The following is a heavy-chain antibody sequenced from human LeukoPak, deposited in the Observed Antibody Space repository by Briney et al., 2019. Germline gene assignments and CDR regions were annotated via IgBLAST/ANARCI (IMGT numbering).Heavy chain of an antibody. Sequence: ASVKVSCKASGYTFTHYYIHWVRQAPGQGLEWMGWINPTSGATNFAQKFQGRVTMTTNTSISAAYMELNELRSDDTAIYYCAKDLTLRFFDWLSNYYMDVWGKGTTVTISS. J-gene: IGHJ6*03. CDR2: INPTSGAT. D-gene: IGHD3-9*01. CDR3: AKDLTLRFFDWLSNYYMDV. V-gene: IGHV1-2*02. CDR1: GYTFTHYY.